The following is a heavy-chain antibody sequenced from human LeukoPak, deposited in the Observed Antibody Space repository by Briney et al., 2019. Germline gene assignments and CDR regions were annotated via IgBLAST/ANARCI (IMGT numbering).Heavy chain of an antibody. V-gene: IGHV4-39*07. J-gene: IGHJ5*02. CDR1: GGFISSSSYY. Sequence: PSETLSLTCTVPGGFISSSSYYWGWIRQPPGKGLEWIGSIYYSGSTYYNPSLKSRVTISVDTSKNQFSLKLSSVTAADTAVYYCARGPLKSLWFGDFGRKYNWFDPWGQGTLVTVSS. CDR2: IYYSGST. D-gene: IGHD3-10*01. CDR3: ARGPLKSLWFGDFGRKYNWFDP.